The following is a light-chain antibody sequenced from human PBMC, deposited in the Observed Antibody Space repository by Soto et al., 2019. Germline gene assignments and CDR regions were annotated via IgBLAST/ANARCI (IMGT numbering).Light chain of an antibody. CDR2: EAS. CDR3: QQYDRWWT. Sequence: DIQMTQSPSTLSASVGDRVTITCRASQSINSWLAWYQQKPGKAPRLLIYEASILESGVPSRFSGSRSGTEFTLTISSLQPDDFATYYCQQYDRWWTFGQGTKVEIK. J-gene: IGKJ1*01. V-gene: IGKV1-5*03. CDR1: QSINSW.